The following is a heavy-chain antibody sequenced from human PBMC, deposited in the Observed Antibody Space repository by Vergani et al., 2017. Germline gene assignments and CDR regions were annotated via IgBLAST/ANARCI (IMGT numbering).Heavy chain of an antibody. J-gene: IGHJ6*02. CDR1: GYSFTTYW. CDR3: ARVVTTSYYYYYYGMDV. D-gene: IGHD2-21*02. Sequence: EVQLVQSGAEVKKPGESLKISCKGSGYSFTTYWIGWVRQMPGKGLEWMGIIYPANSDTKYSPSFQGQVTISADKSITTAYLQWSSLKASDTAMYYCARVVTTSYYYYYYGMDVWGQGTTVTVSS. CDR2: IYPANSDT. V-gene: IGHV5-51*01.